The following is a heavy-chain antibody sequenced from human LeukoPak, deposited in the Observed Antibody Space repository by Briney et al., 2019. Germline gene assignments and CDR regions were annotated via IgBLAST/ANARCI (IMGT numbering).Heavy chain of an antibody. CDR3: ASRGSYGYSDY. V-gene: IGHV3-48*04. Sequence: AGGSLRLSCAASGFTFSSCSMNWVRQAPGKGLEWVSYISSSSSTIYNADSVKGRFTISRDNAKNSLYLQMNSLRAEDTAVYYCASRGSYGYSDYWGQGTLVTVSS. CDR2: ISSSSSTI. CDR1: GFTFSSCS. J-gene: IGHJ4*02. D-gene: IGHD5-18*01.